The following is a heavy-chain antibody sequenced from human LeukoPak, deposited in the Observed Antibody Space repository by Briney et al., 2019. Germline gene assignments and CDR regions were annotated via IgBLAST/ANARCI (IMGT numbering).Heavy chain of an antibody. CDR1: GLTVSSSY. D-gene: IGHD1-26*01. CDR3: AREAGATDY. CDR2: IYTGGST. Sequence: SGGSLRLSCAVSGLTVSSSYMSWVRQSPGKGLEWVSFIYTGGSTYYADSVKGRFSISRDNSKNMLYLQMNSLGAEDTAVYYCAREAGATDYWGQGTLVTVSS. J-gene: IGHJ4*02. V-gene: IGHV3-66*01.